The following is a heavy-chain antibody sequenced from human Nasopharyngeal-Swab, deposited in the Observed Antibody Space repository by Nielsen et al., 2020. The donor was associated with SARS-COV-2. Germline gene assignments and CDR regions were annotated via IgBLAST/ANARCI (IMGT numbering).Heavy chain of an antibody. J-gene: IGHJ4*02. CDR2: IYYSGST. D-gene: IGHD6-6*01. V-gene: IGHV4-59*01. Sequence: SETLSLTCTVSGGSISSYYWSWIRQPPGKGLEWIGYIYYSGSTNYNPSLKSRVTISVDTSKNQFSLKLSSVTAADTAVYYCARLDSSSSGGFDYWGQGTLATVSS. CDR1: GGSISSYY. CDR3: ARLDSSSSGGFDY.